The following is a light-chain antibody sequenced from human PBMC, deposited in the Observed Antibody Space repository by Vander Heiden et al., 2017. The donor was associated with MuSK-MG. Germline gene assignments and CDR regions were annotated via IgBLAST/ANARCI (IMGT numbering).Light chain of an antibody. CDR1: ESINRW. CDR3: QQDYTYST. V-gene: IGKV1-5*03. J-gene: IGKJ1*01. Sequence: DIHMTQSPSTLSASVGDRVTITCRASESINRWLAWYQQKPGKAPKLLIYKVSRGESGVPQRFSGSGSVTEFTLTSSSRQHDDFATYYGQQDYTYSTFGQGTKVEIK. CDR2: KVS.